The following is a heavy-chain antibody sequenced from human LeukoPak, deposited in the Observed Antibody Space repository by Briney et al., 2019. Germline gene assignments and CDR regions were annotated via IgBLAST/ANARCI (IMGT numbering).Heavy chain of an antibody. CDR2: IIPIFGTA. Sequence: SVKVSCKASGGTFSSYAISWVRRAPGQGLEWMGGIIPIFGTANYAQKFQGRVTITADESTSTAYMELSSLRSEDTAVYYCAREEYYYGSDLRFDPWGQGTLVTVSS. CDR3: AREEYYYGSDLRFDP. V-gene: IGHV1-69*13. CDR1: GGTFSSYA. D-gene: IGHD3-10*01. J-gene: IGHJ5*02.